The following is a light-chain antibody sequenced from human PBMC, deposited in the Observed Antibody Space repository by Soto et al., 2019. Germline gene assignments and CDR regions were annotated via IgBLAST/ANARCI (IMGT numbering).Light chain of an antibody. CDR2: GAS. V-gene: IGKV1-39*01. CDR3: QQSYSSPS. Sequence: DIQMTQSPSSLSASVGDRVTITCRASQSISNYLNWYQQKPGRAPKLLIYGASSLPSGVSSRFSGAGSGTDFSLTIISLQPEDFATYYCQQSYSSPSFGGGTKVDIK. CDR1: QSISNY. J-gene: IGKJ4*02.